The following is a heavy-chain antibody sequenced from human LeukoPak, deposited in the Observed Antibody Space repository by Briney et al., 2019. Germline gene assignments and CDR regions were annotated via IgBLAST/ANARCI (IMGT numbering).Heavy chain of an antibody. D-gene: IGHD2-2*01. CDR3: ARALGPYCSSTSCRIYYYYYMDV. Sequence: SETLSLTCTVSGDSISTYYWSWIRQPPGKGLEWIGYIFYSGSTKYNPSLKSRVTISVDTSKNQFSLRLSSVTAADTAVYYCARALGPYCSSTSCRIYYYYYMDVWGKGTTVTVSS. V-gene: IGHV4-59*12. J-gene: IGHJ6*03. CDR1: GDSISTYY. CDR2: IFYSGST.